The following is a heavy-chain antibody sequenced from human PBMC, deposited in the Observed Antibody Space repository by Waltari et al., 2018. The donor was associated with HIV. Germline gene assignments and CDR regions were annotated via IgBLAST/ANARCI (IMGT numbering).Heavy chain of an antibody. CDR2: IYYRGIP. CDR3: ARHRRNDIGDY. D-gene: IGHD3-9*01. J-gene: IGHJ4*02. Sequence: QLQLQESGPGLVKPSETLSLTCPVSGGPLSSSNYYWGWLRQRPGKGLEWIGSIYYRGIPYSNPSRKSRVTISIDTSKNQFSLKLSSVTAADTAVYYCARHRRNDIGDYWGQGTLVTVSS. V-gene: IGHV4-39*01. CDR1: GGPLSSSNYY.